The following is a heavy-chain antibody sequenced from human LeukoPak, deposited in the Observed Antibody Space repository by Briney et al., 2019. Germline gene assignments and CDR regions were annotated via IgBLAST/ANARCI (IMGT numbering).Heavy chain of an antibody. V-gene: IGHV1-69*05. D-gene: IGHD3-10*02. CDR2: IIPIFGTA. Sequence: SVKVSCKASGGTFSSYAISWVRQAPGQGLEWMGRIIPIFGTANYAQKFQGRVTITTDESTSTAYMELSSLRSEDTAVYYCARDSHGCSGSYYYFDYWGHGTLVTVSS. CDR3: ARDSHGCSGSYYYFDY. CDR1: GGTFSSYA. J-gene: IGHJ4*01.